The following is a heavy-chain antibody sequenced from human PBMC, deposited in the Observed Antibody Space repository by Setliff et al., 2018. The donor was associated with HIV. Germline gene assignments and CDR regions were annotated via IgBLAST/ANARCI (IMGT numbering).Heavy chain of an antibody. CDR1: GGSFSNYA. CDR2: IIPVFGTP. CDR3: ARDQGGYNYGRVLRYYYMDV. D-gene: IGHD5-18*01. V-gene: IGHV1-69*13. Sequence: EASVKVSCKASGGSFSNYAINWVRQAPGQGLEWMGGIIPVFGTPNYAQKFQGRVTITADESTSTAYMELSSLRSEDTAMYYCARDQGGYNYGRVLRYYYMDVWGNGTTVTVSS. J-gene: IGHJ6*03.